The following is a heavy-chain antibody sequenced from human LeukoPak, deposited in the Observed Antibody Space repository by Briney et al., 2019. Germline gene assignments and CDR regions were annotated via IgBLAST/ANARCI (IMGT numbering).Heavy chain of an antibody. CDR3: ARDRGGPYCNGDCYHDY. CDR2: INPNSGGA. CDR1: GYTFNAYY. V-gene: IGHV1-2*02. J-gene: IGHJ4*02. D-gene: IGHD2-21*02. Sequence: ASVKVSCKAPGYTFNAYYMHWVRQAPGRGLEWIGCINPNSGGAKYAQKFQGRDTMTMDTSIATAYMEVSSLTSDDTAVYYCARDRGGPYCNGDCYHDYWGQGTLVTVSS.